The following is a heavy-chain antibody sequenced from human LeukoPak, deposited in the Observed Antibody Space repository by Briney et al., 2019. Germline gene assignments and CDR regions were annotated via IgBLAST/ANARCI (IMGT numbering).Heavy chain of an antibody. Sequence: SDTLSLTCTVSGGSISSDHWSWIRQPPGKGLDWIGYIYYSGSTSYNPSLKSRVTISIDTSKNQFSLKVSSVTAADTAVYYCARTFSSSWLDYWGQGTLVTVSS. CDR1: GGSISSDH. J-gene: IGHJ4*02. CDR2: IYYSGST. D-gene: IGHD6-13*01. CDR3: ARTFSSSWLDY. V-gene: IGHV4-59*07.